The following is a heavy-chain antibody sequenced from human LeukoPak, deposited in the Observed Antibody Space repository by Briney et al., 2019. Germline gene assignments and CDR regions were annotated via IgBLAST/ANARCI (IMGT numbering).Heavy chain of an antibody. CDR1: GGSISGYY. D-gene: IGHD3-10*01. CDR2: IYSSGST. CDR3: ARSGGYFNFDY. V-gene: IGHV4-59*12. J-gene: IGHJ4*02. Sequence: SETLSLTCTVSGGSISGYYWSWIRQPPGKGLEWIGYIYSSGSTSYDPSLKSRVTISVDTSKNQLALKLTSVTAADTAVYYCARSGGYFNFDYWGQGTLVTVSS.